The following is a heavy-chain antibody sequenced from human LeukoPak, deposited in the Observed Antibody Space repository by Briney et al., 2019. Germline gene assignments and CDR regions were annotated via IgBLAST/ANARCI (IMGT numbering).Heavy chain of an antibody. Sequence: GASVKVSRKASGYIFTGYYIHWVRQAPGQGLEWMGRINPNSGGTNYAQKFQGRVTTTRDTSISTAYMELSRLRSDDTAVYYCARVQYSYEFDYWGQGTLVTVSS. CDR2: INPNSGGT. D-gene: IGHD5-18*01. J-gene: IGHJ4*02. CDR1: GYIFTGYY. V-gene: IGHV1-2*06. CDR3: ARVQYSYEFDY.